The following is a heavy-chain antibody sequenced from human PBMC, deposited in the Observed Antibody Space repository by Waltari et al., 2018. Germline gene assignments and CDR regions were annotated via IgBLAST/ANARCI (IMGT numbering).Heavy chain of an antibody. J-gene: IGHJ6*03. Sequence: QVQLVQSGAEVKKPGSSVKVSCKASGGTFSSYAISWVRQAPGQGLEWMGRISPIFGTANYAQKFQVRVTITADKSTSTAYMELSSLRSEDTAVYYCATDCDPDPCYYYMDVWGKGTTVTVSS. D-gene: IGHD2-21*01. CDR2: ISPIFGTA. V-gene: IGHV1-69*08. CDR3: ATDCDPDPCYYYMDV. CDR1: GGTFSSYA.